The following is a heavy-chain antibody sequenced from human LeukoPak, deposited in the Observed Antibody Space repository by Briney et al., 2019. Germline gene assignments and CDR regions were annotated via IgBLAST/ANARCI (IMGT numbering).Heavy chain of an antibody. J-gene: IGHJ6*02. CDR3: ARARENYYYYGFDV. D-gene: IGHD5-24*01. CDR1: GFTFSNYW. Sequence: GGSLRLSCAASGFTFSNYWLHWVRQAPGKGLVWVSCISSDGSDISYADSVKGRFTISRDNAKNTLYLQMNSLRAEDAAVYYCARARENYYYYGFDVCGQGTTVTVSS. V-gene: IGHV3-74*01. CDR2: ISSDGSDI.